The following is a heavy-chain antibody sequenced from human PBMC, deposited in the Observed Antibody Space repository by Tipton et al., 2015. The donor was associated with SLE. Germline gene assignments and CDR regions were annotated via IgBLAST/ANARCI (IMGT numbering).Heavy chain of an antibody. D-gene: IGHD6-13*01. J-gene: IGHJ3*02. Sequence: TLSLTCTVSGGSISSHYWSWIRQPPGKGLEWIGYIYYSGSTNYNPSLKSRVTISVDTSKNQFSLKLSSVTAADTAVYYCARVGSSRYLDAFDIWGQGTKVTVS. CDR3: ARVGSSRYLDAFDI. CDR1: GGSISSHY. CDR2: IYYSGST. V-gene: IGHV4-59*11.